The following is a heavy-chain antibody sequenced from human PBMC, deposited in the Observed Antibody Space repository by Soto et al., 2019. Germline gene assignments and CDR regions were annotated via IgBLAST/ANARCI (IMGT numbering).Heavy chain of an antibody. Sequence: KPSETLSLTCSVSGYSISSGYYWGWIRQPPGKGLEWIGSIYHSGNTHYNPSLRSRVTVSVDTSKNQCSLKLSSVTTADTAVYYCARQYSSSSNWFDPWGQGTLVTVFS. V-gene: IGHV4-38-2*01. CDR3: ARQYSSSSNWFDP. CDR2: IYHSGNT. D-gene: IGHD2-2*01. J-gene: IGHJ5*02. CDR1: GYSISSGYY.